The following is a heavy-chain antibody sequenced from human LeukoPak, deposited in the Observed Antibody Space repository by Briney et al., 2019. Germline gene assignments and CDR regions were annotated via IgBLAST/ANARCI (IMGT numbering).Heavy chain of an antibody. D-gene: IGHD5-18*01. CDR1: GGSISSSSYY. J-gene: IGHJ3*02. CDR3: ARHGGYSYHDAFDI. CDR2: IYYSGST. V-gene: IGHV4-39*01. Sequence: PSETLSLTCTVSGGSISSSSYYWGWIRQPPGKGLEWIGSIYYSGSTYYNPSLKSRVTISVDTSKNQFSLKLSSVTAADTAVYYCARHGGYSYHDAFDIWGQGTMVTVSS.